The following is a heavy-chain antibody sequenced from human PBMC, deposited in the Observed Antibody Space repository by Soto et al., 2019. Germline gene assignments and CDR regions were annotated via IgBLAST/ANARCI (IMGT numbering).Heavy chain of an antibody. CDR1: GFTFSSYG. D-gene: IGHD3-3*01. Sequence: LRLSCAASGFTFSSYGMHWVRQAPGKGLGWVAVISYDGSNKYYADSVKGRFTISRDNSKNTLYLQMNSLRAEDTAVYYCAKDGMTHYDFWSGYSNTYYFDYWGQGTLVTVSS. CDR3: AKDGMTHYDFWSGYSNTYYFDY. CDR2: ISYDGSNK. V-gene: IGHV3-30*18. J-gene: IGHJ4*02.